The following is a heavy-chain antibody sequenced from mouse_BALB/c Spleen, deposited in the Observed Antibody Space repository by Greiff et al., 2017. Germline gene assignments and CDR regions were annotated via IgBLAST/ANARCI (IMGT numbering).Heavy chain of an antibody. CDR1: GYTFTSYW. Sequence: VQLQQSGAELAKPGASVKMSCKASGYTFTSYWMHWVKQRPGQGLEWIGYINPSTGYTEYNQKFKDKATLTADKSSSTAYMQLSSLTSEDSAVYYCARGGGNYYAMGYWGQGTSVTVSS. CDR2: INPSTGYT. V-gene: IGHV1-7*01. CDR3: ARGGGNYYAMGY. J-gene: IGHJ4*01.